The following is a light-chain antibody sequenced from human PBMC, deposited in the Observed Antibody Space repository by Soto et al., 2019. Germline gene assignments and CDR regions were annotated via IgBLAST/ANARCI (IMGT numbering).Light chain of an antibody. V-gene: IGKV3-15*01. CDR2: SAS. J-gene: IGKJ1*01. CDR1: QSVSSD. CDR3: LQYNSFPPT. Sequence: EIVLTQSPATQSLSPGERATLSCRASQSVSSDLAWYHQKPGQAPRLLIYSASTRATGIPARFSGSGSGTEFTLTINSLQPEDFASYYCLQYNSFPPTFGQGTKVDIK.